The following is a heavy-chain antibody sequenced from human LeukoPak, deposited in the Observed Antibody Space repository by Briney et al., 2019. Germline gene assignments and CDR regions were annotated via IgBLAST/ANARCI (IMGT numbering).Heavy chain of an antibody. Sequence: GGSLRLSCAASGFTFSSYAMSWVRQAPGKGLEWVSAISGSGSSTYYADSVKGRFTISRDNSKNTLYLQMNSLRAEDTAVYYCAKDLRYCSSTSCYWEGYMDVWGKGTTVTVSS. CDR2: ISGSGSST. V-gene: IGHV3-23*01. CDR3: AKDLRYCSSTSCYWEGYMDV. J-gene: IGHJ6*03. CDR1: GFTFSSYA. D-gene: IGHD2-2*01.